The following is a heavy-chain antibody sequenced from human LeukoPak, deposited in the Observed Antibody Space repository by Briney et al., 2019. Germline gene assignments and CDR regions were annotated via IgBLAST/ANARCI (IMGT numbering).Heavy chain of an antibody. J-gene: IGHJ4*02. V-gene: IGHV3-15*01. CDR2: IKSKTDGGTT. D-gene: IGHD3-22*01. Sequence: GGSLRLSCAASGFTFSNAWMSWVRQAPGKGLEWVGRIKSKTDGGTTDYAAPVKGRFTISRDDSKNTLYLQMNSLKTEDTAVYYCTTEITMIVRSVDYWGQGTLVTVSS. CDR1: GFTFSNAW. CDR3: TTEITMIVRSVDY.